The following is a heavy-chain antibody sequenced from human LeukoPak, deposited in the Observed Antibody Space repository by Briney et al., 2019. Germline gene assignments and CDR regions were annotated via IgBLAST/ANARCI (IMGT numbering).Heavy chain of an antibody. D-gene: IGHD6-13*01. J-gene: IGHJ3*02. CDR2: IYPGDSAT. Sequence: GASLKISCKGSGSFFTSYWIGGVRQMRGKGLGWMGIIYPGDSATRYSPSFQGQVTISADKSISTAYLQWSSLKASDTAMYYCARQNPLEYSSSWYAFDIWGQGTMVTVSS. CDR1: GSFFTSYW. V-gene: IGHV5-51*01. CDR3: ARQNPLEYSSSWYAFDI.